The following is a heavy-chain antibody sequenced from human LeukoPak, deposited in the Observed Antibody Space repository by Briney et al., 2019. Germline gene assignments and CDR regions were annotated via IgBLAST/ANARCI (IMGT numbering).Heavy chain of an antibody. Sequence: GGSLRLSCAASGFTVSGNYMSWVRQAPGKGLEWVSGISWNSGSIGYADSVKGRFTISRDNAKNSLYLQMNSLRAEDTALYYCAKDRSSGSYSSPDYWGQGTLVTVSS. D-gene: IGHD1-26*01. CDR1: GFTVSGNY. CDR3: AKDRSSGSYSSPDY. J-gene: IGHJ4*02. V-gene: IGHV3-9*01. CDR2: ISWNSGSI.